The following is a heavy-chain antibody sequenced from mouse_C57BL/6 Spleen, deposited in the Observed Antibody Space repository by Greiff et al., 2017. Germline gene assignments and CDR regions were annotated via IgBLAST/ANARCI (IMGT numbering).Heavy chain of an antibody. CDR1: GFTFSDYG. CDR3: ARKFTTVVATDAMDY. D-gene: IGHD1-1*01. J-gene: IGHJ4*01. CDR2: ISSGSSTI. V-gene: IGHV5-17*01. Sequence: VQLKESGGGLVKPGGSLKLSCAASGFTFSDYGMHWVRQAPEKGLEWVAYISSGSSTIYYADTVKGRFTISRDNAKNTLFLQMTSLRSEDTAMYYCARKFTTVVATDAMDYWGQGTSVTVSS.